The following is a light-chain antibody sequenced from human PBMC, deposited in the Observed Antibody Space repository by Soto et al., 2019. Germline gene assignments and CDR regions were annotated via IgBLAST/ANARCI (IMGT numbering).Light chain of an antibody. CDR3: QQRNSYPCP. CDR2: GAS. J-gene: IGKJ3*01. CDR1: HGISND. V-gene: IGKV1-9*01. Sequence: IQFTQSPSSLSASVGDGVTIDCRARHGISNDLAWYQQKPGKAPKLLMHGASILQSGVPSRFSGSGSGTDFTLTISGLQPEDFASYYCQQRNSYPCPFGPGNKVAIK.